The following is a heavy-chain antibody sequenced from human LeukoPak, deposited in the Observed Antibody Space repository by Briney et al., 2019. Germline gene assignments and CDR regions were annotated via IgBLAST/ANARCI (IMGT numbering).Heavy chain of an antibody. V-gene: IGHV1-8*01. D-gene: IGHD3-22*01. J-gene: IGHJ6*03. CDR2: MNRNSGNT. CDR1: GYTFTSYD. Sequence: GASVRVSCKASGYTFTSYDINWVRQATGQGLEWMGWMNRNSGNTGYAQKFQGRVTMTRNTSISTAYMELSSLRSEDTAVYYCARGLWYYDSSGYYSHYYYYMDVWGKGTTVTVSS. CDR3: ARGLWYYDSSGYYSHYYYYMDV.